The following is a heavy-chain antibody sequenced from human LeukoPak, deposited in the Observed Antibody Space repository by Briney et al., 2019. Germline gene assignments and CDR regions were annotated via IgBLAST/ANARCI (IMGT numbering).Heavy chain of an antibody. CDR3: AKGLHYYDSSGYYRAEYFQH. V-gene: IGHV3-53*01. CDR2: IYSGGST. D-gene: IGHD3-22*01. CDR1: GFTVSSTY. J-gene: IGHJ1*01. Sequence: GGSLRLSCAASGFTVSSTYMSWVRQAPGKGLEWVSVIYSGGSTYYADSVKGRFTISRDDSKNTLYLQMNSLRAEDTAVYYCAKGLHYYDSSGYYRAEYFQHWGQGTLVTVSS.